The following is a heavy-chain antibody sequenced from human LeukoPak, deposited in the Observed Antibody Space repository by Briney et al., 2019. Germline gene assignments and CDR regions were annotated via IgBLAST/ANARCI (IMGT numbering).Heavy chain of an antibody. D-gene: IGHD1-26*01. CDR2: IRYDGSNK. Sequence: GGSLRLSCAASGFTFSSYAMHWVRQAPGKGLEWVAFIRYDGSNKYYADSVKGRFTISRDNSKNTLYLQMNSLRAEDTAVYYCAKDRSGSYSQGLDYWGQGTLVTVSS. CDR1: GFTFSSYA. J-gene: IGHJ4*02. CDR3: AKDRSGSYSQGLDY. V-gene: IGHV3-30*02.